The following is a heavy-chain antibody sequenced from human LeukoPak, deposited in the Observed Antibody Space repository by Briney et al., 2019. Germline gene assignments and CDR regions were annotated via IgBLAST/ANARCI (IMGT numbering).Heavy chain of an antibody. CDR2: IYYSGST. Sequence: PSETLSLTCTVSGGSISSSSYCWGWIRQPPGKGLEWIGSIYYSGSTYYNPSLKSRVTISVDTSKNQFSLKLSSVTAADTAVYYCRVVVAARRLDYWGQGTLVTVSS. CDR1: GGSISSSSYC. CDR3: RVVVAARRLDY. D-gene: IGHD2-15*01. V-gene: IGHV4-39*01. J-gene: IGHJ4*02.